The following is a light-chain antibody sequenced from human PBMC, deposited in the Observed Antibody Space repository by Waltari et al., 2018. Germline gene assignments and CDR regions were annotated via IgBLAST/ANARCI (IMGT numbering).Light chain of an antibody. CDR2: WPS. CDR1: QTLLHNSNNKNY. J-gene: IGKJ1*01. CDR3: HQYYSSPRT. V-gene: IGKV4-1*01. Sequence: DIVLTQSPEFLAVSLGERATINSKSRQTLLHNSNNKNYLDWYQQRPGQHPQLLLNWPSDRESGVPDRFSGSGSGTSFTLSISSLQAEDAAVYFCHQYYSSPRTFGQGTKVEIK.